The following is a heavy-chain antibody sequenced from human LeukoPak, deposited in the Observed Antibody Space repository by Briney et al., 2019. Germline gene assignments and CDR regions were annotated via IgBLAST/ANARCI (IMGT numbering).Heavy chain of an antibody. D-gene: IGHD6-19*01. CDR2: INHSGST. CDR3: ARGRGGWYGY. V-gene: IGHV4-39*07. J-gene: IGHJ4*02. Sequence: PSETLSLTCTVSGGSISSSSYYWSWIRQPLGKGLEWIGEINHSGSTNYNPSLKSRVTISVDTSKNQFSLKLSSVTAADTAVYYCARGRGGWYGYWGQGTLVTVSS. CDR1: GGSISSSSYY.